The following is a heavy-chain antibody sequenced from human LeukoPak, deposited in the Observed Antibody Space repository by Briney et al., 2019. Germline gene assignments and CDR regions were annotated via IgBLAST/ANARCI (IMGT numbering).Heavy chain of an antibody. Sequence: GGSLRLSCAASGFTLSSYAMSWVRQAPGKGLEWVSAISGSGGSTYYADSVKGRFTISRDNSKNTLYLQMNSLRAEDTAVYYCAKDRRVLLWFGPFDYWGQGTLVTVSS. J-gene: IGHJ4*02. CDR3: AKDRRVLLWFGPFDY. D-gene: IGHD3-10*01. V-gene: IGHV3-23*01. CDR1: GFTLSSYA. CDR2: ISGSGGST.